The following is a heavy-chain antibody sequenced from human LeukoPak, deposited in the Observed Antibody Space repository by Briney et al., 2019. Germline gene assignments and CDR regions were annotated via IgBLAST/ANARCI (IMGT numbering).Heavy chain of an antibody. D-gene: IGHD3-9*01. J-gene: IGHJ4*02. CDR2: IYPPGST. CDR1: GGSISSSSNY. V-gene: IGHV4-61*02. Sequence: PSETLSLTCTVSGGSISSSSNYWSWIRQPAGKGLEWIGRIYPPGSTNYNPSLKSRVTISVDTSKNQFSLKLSSVTAADTAVYYCARHFSSVRYPSIDYWGQGTLVTVSS. CDR3: ARHFSSVRYPSIDY.